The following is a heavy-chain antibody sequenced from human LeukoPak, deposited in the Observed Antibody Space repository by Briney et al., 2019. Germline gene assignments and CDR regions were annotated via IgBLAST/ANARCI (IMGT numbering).Heavy chain of an antibody. CDR2: FDPEDGET. CDR3: ATEAYYDSSGYSVL. V-gene: IGHV1-24*01. Sequence: ASVKVSCKASGYTFTSYYMHWVRQAPGQGLEWMGGFDPEDGETIYAQKFQGRVTMTEDTSTDTAYMELSSLRSEDTAVYYCATEAYYDSSGYSVLWGQGTLVTVSS. CDR1: GYTFTSYY. J-gene: IGHJ4*02. D-gene: IGHD3-22*01.